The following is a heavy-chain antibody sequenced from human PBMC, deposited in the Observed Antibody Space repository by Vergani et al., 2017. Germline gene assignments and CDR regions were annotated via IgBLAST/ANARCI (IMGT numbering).Heavy chain of an antibody. CDR1: GGSISSYY. CDR2: IYYSGIT. Sequence: QVQLVESGPGLVKPSETLSLTCTVSGGSISSYYWSWIRQPPVKGLEWVGYIYYSGITNYNPSLKSRVTISVDTSKNPFSLKLSSVTAADTAVYYCASGGGTTVSYYYMDVGGKGTSVTVSS. V-gene: IGHV4-59*01. D-gene: IGHD4-17*01. CDR3: ASGGGTTVSYYYMDV. J-gene: IGHJ6*03.